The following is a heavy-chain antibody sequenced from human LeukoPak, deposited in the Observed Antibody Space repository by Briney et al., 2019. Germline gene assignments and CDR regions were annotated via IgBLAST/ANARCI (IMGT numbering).Heavy chain of an antibody. V-gene: IGHV4-34*01. CDR3: ARGFPYYDFWSGYRRDYYYYMDV. D-gene: IGHD3-3*01. J-gene: IGHJ6*03. CDR2: INHSGST. CDR1: GGSFSGYY. Sequence: SETLSLTCAVYGGSFSGYYWSWIRQPPGKGLEWIGEINHSGSTNYNPSLKSRVTISVDTFKNQFSLKLSSVTAADTAVYYCARGFPYYDFWSGYRRDYYYYMDVWGKGTTVTVSS.